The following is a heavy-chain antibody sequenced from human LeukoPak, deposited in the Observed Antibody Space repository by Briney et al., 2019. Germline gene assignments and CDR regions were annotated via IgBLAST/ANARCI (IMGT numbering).Heavy chain of an antibody. CDR3: ARPIHMYSSSWFGY. V-gene: IGHV1-2*04. D-gene: IGHD6-13*01. CDR1: GYTFTGYY. CDR2: INPNSGGT. J-gene: IGHJ5*01. Sequence: ASVKVSCKASGYTFTGYYMHWVRQAPGQGLEWMGWINPNSGGTNYAQKFQGWVTMTRDTSISTAYMELSRLRSDDTAVYYCARPIHMYSSSWFGYWGQGTLVTVSS.